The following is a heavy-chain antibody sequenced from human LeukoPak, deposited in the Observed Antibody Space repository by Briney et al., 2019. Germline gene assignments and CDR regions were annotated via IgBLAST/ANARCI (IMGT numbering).Heavy chain of an antibody. CDR2: INHSGST. CDR1: GGSFSGYY. D-gene: IGHD3-10*01. J-gene: IGHJ4*02. Sequence: PSETLSLTRAVYGGSFSGYYWSWIRQPPGKGLEWIGEINHSGSTNYNPSLKSRVTISVDTSKNQFSLKLSSVTAADTAVYYCATRYYYGSGSYNDYWGQGTLVTVSS. CDR3: ATRYYYGSGSYNDY. V-gene: IGHV4-34*01.